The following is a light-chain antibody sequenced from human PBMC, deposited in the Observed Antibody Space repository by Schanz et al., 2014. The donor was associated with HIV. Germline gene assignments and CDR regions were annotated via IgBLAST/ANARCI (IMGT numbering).Light chain of an antibody. CDR3: MQGIRLPPYT. V-gene: IGKV2-29*02. Sequence: DIVMTQTPLSLSVTPGPPASISCKSSQSLLQSDKKTYLYWYLQKPGQSPQLLIYEVSSRLSGVPDRFSGSGSGTDFTLKISRVEAEDVGVYYCMQGIRLPPYTFGQGTKLEIK. J-gene: IGKJ2*01. CDR2: EVS. CDR1: QSLLQSDKKTY.